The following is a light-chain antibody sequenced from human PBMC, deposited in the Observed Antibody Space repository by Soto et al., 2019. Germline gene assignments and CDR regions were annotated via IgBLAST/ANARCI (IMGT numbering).Light chain of an antibody. CDR1: SSNIGSNS. CDR2: GND. Sequence: QSVLTQPPSASGTPGRRVTISCSGSSSNIGSNSVTWYQHLPGTAPKLLIYGNDQRPSGVPDRFSASKSGTSASLAIRGIQSDDEADFYCAAWDDTLNGMIFGGGTNLTVL. J-gene: IGLJ2*01. CDR3: AAWDDTLNGMI. V-gene: IGLV1-44*01.